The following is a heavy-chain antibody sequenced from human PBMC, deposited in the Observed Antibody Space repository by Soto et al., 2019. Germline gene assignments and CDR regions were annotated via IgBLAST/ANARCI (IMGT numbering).Heavy chain of an antibody. V-gene: IGHV4-30-4*01. J-gene: IGHJ3*02. CDR2: IYYSGST. CDR1: GGSISSGDYY. D-gene: IGHD3-3*01. CDR3: ARVLLIYDFWSGYSEPDAFDI. Sequence: SETLSLTCTVSGGSISSGDYYWSGIRQPPGKGLEWIGYIYYSGSTYYNPSLKSRVTISVDTSKNQFSLKLSSVTAADTAVYYCARVLLIYDFWSGYSEPDAFDIWGQGTMVTVSS.